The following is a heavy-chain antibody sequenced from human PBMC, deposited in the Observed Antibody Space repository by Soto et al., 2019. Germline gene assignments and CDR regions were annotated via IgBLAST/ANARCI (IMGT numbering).Heavy chain of an antibody. CDR1: GGTFNSYA. J-gene: IGHJ4*02. V-gene: IGHV1-69*12. CDR2: IIPIFGTA. CDR3: ARDGGVYDYSPFDY. Sequence: QVQLVQSGAEVKKPGSSVKVSCKASGGTFNSYAISWVRQAPGQGLEWMGGIIPIFGTANYAQKFQGSVTITADESTSTAYMELSSLRSEDTAVYYCARDGGVYDYSPFDYWGQGTLVTVSS. D-gene: IGHD4-4*01.